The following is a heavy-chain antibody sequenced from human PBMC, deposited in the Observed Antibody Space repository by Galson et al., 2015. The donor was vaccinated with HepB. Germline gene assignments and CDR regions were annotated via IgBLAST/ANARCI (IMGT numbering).Heavy chain of an antibody. CDR1: GFTVSSNY. J-gene: IGHJ4*02. CDR2: IYSGGST. CDR3: ARVVDTAMVSDY. D-gene: IGHD5-18*01. Sequence: SLRLSCAASGFTVSSNYMSWVRQAPRKGLEWVSVIYSGGSTYYADSVKGRFTISRDNSKNTLYLQMNSLRAEDTAVYYCARVVDTAMVSDYWGQGTLVTVSS. V-gene: IGHV3-66*01.